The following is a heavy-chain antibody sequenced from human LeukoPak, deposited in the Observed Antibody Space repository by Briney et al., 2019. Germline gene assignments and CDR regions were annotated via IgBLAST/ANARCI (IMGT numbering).Heavy chain of an antibody. D-gene: IGHD4-17*01. V-gene: IGHV1-18*01. CDR3: ARTPNSVTSHYYYYMDV. CDR2: ISAYNGNT. CDR1: GYTLTSYG. Sequence: ASVKVSCKASGYTLTSYGISWVRQAPGQGLEWMGWISAYNGNTNYAQKLQGRVTMTTDTSTSTAYMELRSLRSDDTTVYYCARTPNSVTSHYYYYMDVWGKGTTVTVSS. J-gene: IGHJ6*03.